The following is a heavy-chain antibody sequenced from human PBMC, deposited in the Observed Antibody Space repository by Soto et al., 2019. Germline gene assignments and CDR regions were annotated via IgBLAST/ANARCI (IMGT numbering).Heavy chain of an antibody. CDR2: ISYDGSNK. Sequence: QVQLVESGGGVVQPGRSLRLSCAGSGFTFSTYGIHWVRQAPGKGLEWVAVISYDGSNKYYADSVKGRFTISRDNSKNTLYLQMSSLRAEDTAVYYCAKDLNLNYDFWSGQSMDVWGQGTTVTVSS. V-gene: IGHV3-30*18. D-gene: IGHD3-3*01. CDR1: GFTFSTYG. J-gene: IGHJ6*02. CDR3: AKDLNLNYDFWSGQSMDV.